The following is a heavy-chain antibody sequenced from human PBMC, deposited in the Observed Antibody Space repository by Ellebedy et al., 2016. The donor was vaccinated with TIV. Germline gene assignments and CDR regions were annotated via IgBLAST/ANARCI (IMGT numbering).Heavy chain of an antibody. CDR1: GYTFTGYY. CDR3: AREGSGSYGHHY. D-gene: IGHD1-26*01. J-gene: IGHJ4*02. CDR2: INPNSGCT. V-gene: IGHV1-2*02. Sequence: AASVKVSCKASGYTFTGYYMHWVRQAPGQGLEWMGWINPNSGCTNYAQKFQGRVTMTRDTSISTAYMELSRLRSDDTAVYYCAREGSGSYGHHYWGQGTLVTVSS.